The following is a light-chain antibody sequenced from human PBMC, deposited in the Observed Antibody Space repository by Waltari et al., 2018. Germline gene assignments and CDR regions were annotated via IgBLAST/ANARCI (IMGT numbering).Light chain of an antibody. Sequence: QSALTQPRSVSGSLGQSVTISCTGTSSDVGGYNYVSWYQQYPGKAPKFVIFDVNKRPSWVPDRFSASKSGNTACLTISGLQAEDEADYYCCSDAGSSVFYVFGTGTKVTVL. CDR2: DVN. V-gene: IGLV2-11*01. CDR1: SSDVGGYNY. J-gene: IGLJ1*01. CDR3: CSDAGSSVFYV.